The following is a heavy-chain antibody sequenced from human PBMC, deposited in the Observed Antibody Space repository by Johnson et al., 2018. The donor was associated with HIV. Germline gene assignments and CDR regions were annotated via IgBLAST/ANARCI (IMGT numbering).Heavy chain of an antibody. CDR2: IGTAGDT. J-gene: IGHJ3*02. Sequence: MMLVASGGGLVQPGGSLRLSCVASGFTFSNYDLHWVRQATGKGLEWVSTIGTAGDTYYPGSVKGRFTISRENAKNSLYLQMNSLRAEDTAVYYCARVDRSWAFDIWGQGTMVTVSS. V-gene: IGHV3-13*01. CDR1: GFTFSNYD. CDR3: ARVDRSWAFDI. D-gene: IGHD3-16*02.